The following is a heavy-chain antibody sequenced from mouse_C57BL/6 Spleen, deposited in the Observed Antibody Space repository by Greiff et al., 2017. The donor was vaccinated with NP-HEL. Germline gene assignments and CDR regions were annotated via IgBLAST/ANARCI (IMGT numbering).Heavy chain of an antibody. D-gene: IGHD2-5*01. CDR3: ASEGYSNYRYYFDY. Sequence: VQLQQSGAELMKPGASVKLSCKATGYTFTGYWIEWVKQRPGHGLEWIGEILPGSGSTNYNEKFKGKATFTADISSNTAYMQLSSLTTEDSAIYYCASEGYSNYRYYFDYWGQSTTLTVSS. CDR2: ILPGSGST. V-gene: IGHV1-9*01. CDR1: GYTFTGYW. J-gene: IGHJ2*01.